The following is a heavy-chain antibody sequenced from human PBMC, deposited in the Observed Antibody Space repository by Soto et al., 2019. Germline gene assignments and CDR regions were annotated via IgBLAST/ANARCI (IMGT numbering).Heavy chain of an antibody. Sequence: EVQLLESGGGLVQPGGSLRLSCAASGFTFNSYAMIWIRQAPGKGLEWVSAISGSGGATYYADSVKGRFTISRDNSKNTVYLQMNSLRAEDTAVYYCAKGHHYYDSSGPNYYYYGMDVWGQGTTVTVSS. CDR1: GFTFNSYA. CDR2: ISGSGGAT. J-gene: IGHJ6*02. V-gene: IGHV3-23*01. CDR3: AKGHHYYDSSGPNYYYYGMDV. D-gene: IGHD3-22*01.